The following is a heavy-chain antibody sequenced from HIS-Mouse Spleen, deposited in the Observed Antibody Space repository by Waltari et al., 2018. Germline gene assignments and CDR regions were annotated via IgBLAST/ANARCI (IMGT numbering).Heavy chain of an antibody. V-gene: IGHV4-39*07. D-gene: IGHD3-22*01. J-gene: IGHJ4*02. CDR1: GGSISSSSYY. CDR3: ARVEGVLSYYDSSGYYYFDY. CDR2: IHYSGIP. Sequence: QLQLQESGPGLVKPSETLSLTCTVSGGSISSSSYYWGWIRQPPGKGREWIGGIHYSGIPHHNPSLKSRVTISVDTSKNQFSLKLSSVTAADTAVYYCARVEGVLSYYDSSGYYYFDYWGQGTLVTVSS.